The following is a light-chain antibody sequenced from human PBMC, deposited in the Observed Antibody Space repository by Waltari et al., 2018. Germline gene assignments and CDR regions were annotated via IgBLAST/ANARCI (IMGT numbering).Light chain of an antibody. CDR3: SSYAGSNLWV. CDR2: EVT. V-gene: IGLV2-8*01. CDR1: SSDVGGYDY. Sequence: QSALTQPPSASGSPGQSVTISCTRTSSDVGGYDYVSWYQQHPDKAPKLMIYEVTKRPSVVPDRFSGSKSCNTASLTVSGLQAEDEADYYCSSYAGSNLWVFGGGTKLTVL. J-gene: IGLJ3*02.